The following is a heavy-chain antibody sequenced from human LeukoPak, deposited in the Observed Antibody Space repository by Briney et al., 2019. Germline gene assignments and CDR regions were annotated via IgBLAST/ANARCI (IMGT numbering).Heavy chain of an antibody. J-gene: IGHJ4*02. V-gene: IGHV4-4*02. CDR1: GGSISNTDH. Sequence: PSGTLSLTCAVSGGSISNTDHWNWVRQPPGTGLEWIGEMYHDGYTNYNPSLKSRVTMSVDKSKNHFSLKLTSVTAADTAVYYCARHVEQWLTPFDYWGQGTLVTVSS. CDR2: MYHDGYT. CDR3: ARHVEQWLTPFDY. D-gene: IGHD6-19*01.